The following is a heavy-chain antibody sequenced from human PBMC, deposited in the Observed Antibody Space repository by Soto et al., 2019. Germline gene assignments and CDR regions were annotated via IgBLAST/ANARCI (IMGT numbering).Heavy chain of an antibody. CDR1: GYSFTSYW. CDR2: IDPSDSYT. J-gene: IGHJ6*02. D-gene: IGHD2-2*01. CDR3: ARRPVVVTPPEAGMDV. Sequence: GESLKISCKGSGYSFTSYWISWVRQMPGKGLEWMGRIDPSDSYTNYSPSFQGHVTISADKSISTAYLQWSSLKASDTAMYYCARRPVVVTPPEAGMDVWGQGTTGTAP. V-gene: IGHV5-10-1*01.